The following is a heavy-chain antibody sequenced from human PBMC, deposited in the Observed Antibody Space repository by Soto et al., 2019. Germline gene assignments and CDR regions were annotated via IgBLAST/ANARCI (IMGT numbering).Heavy chain of an antibody. CDR3: ARGLGYYDFWSGYYSGYFDY. V-gene: IGHV4-34*01. J-gene: IGHJ4*02. D-gene: IGHD3-3*01. CDR1: GGSFSGYY. Sequence: SETLSLTCAVYGGSFSGYYWSWIRQPPGKGLEWIGEINHSGSTNYNPSLKSRVTISVDTSKNQSSLKLSSVTAADTAVYYCARGLGYYDFWSGYYSGYFDYWGQGTLVTVSS. CDR2: INHSGST.